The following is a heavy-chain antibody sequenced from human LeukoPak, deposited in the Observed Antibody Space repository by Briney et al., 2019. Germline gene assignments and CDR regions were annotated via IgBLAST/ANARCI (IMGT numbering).Heavy chain of an antibody. D-gene: IGHD6-13*01. Sequence: SETLSLTCTVSGGSISSYYRSWIRQPPGKGLEWIGYIYYSGSTNYNPSLKSRVTLSIDTSKNQFSLKLSSVTAADTAVYYCATDKSPLYSSSWTMLDAFDIWGQGTMVTVSS. CDR3: ATDKSPLYSSSWTMLDAFDI. CDR1: GGSISSYY. V-gene: IGHV4-59*01. J-gene: IGHJ3*02. CDR2: IYYSGST.